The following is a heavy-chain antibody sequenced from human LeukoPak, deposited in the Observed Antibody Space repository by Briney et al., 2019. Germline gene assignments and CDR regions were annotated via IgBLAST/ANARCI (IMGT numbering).Heavy chain of an antibody. CDR2: FYYSGST. Sequence: SETLSLTCTVSGGSITTYFWSWIRQPPGKGLEWIGCFYYSGSTIYNPSLKSRVTISADTSMNHFSLELSSVTAADTAVYYCAKSRYGSSSTSYYMDVWGKGTTVTVSS. D-gene: IGHD6-13*01. J-gene: IGHJ6*03. CDR3: AKSRYGSSSTSYYMDV. CDR1: GGSITTYF. V-gene: IGHV4-59*01.